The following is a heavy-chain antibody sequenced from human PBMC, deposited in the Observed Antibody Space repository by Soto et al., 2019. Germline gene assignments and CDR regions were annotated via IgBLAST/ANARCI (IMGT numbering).Heavy chain of an antibody. V-gene: IGHV3-21*01. Sequence: PGGSLRLSCAASGFSFNNYRMNWVRQAPGKGLEWVSSISSSTSYIYYADSVKGRFTISRDNAKKSLYLQMNSLRAEDTAVYYCARGTSDYYDSSGYFSPWGQGTLVTVPQ. CDR3: ARGTSDYYDSSGYFSP. J-gene: IGHJ5*02. CDR2: ISSSTSYI. D-gene: IGHD3-22*01. CDR1: GFSFNNYR.